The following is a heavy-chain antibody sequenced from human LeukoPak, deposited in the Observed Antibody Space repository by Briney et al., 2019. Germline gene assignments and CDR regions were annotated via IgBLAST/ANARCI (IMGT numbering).Heavy chain of an antibody. CDR3: ARGDFGRYAFDF. J-gene: IGHJ3*01. D-gene: IGHD2/OR15-2a*01. CDR1: GFTFNYYS. V-gene: IGHV3-48*01. CDR2: ISSDSDTV. Sequence: PGGSLRLSCAASGFTFNYYSMNWVRQAPGKGLEWVSYISSDSDTVFYADSVMGRFTISRDNGQNSLYLQMNSLRAEDTAVYFCARGDFGRYAFDFWGQGTMVTVSS.